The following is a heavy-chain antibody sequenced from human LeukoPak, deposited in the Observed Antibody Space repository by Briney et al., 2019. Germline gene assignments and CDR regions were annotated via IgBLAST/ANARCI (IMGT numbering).Heavy chain of an antibody. V-gene: IGHV3-74*03. J-gene: IGHJ4*02. CDR3: ARARWSSTGWFLGY. D-gene: IGHD6-19*01. Sequence: PGESLRLSCAASGFTFSIYCMHSVRQAPGKGLVWVSRVNPQGTATTYTDSVKGRFTISRDNAKDALHLQMDKLRAEDTAVYYCARARWSSTGWFLGYWGQGTLVTVSS. CDR2: VNPQGTAT. CDR1: GFTFSIYC.